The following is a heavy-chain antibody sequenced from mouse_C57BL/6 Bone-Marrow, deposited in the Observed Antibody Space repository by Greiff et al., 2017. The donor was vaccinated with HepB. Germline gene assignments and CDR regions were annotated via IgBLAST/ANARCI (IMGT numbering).Heavy chain of an antibody. CDR1: GYTFTSYW. J-gene: IGHJ1*03. CDR2: IDPSDSET. V-gene: IGHV1-52*01. D-gene: IGHD6-1*01. CDR3: ARALWAYWYFDV. Sequence: QVHVKQPGAELVRPGSSVKLSCKASGYTFTSYWMHWVKQRPIQGLEWIGNIDPSDSETHYNKKFKDKATLTVDKSSSTAYMQHSSLTSEDSAVYYCARALWAYWYFDVWGTGTTVTVSS.